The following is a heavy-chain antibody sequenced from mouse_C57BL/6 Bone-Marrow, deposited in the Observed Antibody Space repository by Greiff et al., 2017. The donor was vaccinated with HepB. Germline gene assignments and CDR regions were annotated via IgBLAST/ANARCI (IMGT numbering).Heavy chain of an antibody. Sequence: QVQLQQPGTELVKPGASVKLSCKASGYTFTSYWMHWVKQRPGQGLEWIGNINPSNGGTNYNEKFKSKATLTVDKASSTAYMQLSSLTSEDSAVYYCAIYGSSLYYFDYWGQGTTLTVSS. CDR3: AIYGSSLYYFDY. CDR2: INPSNGGT. J-gene: IGHJ2*01. D-gene: IGHD1-1*01. CDR1: GYTFTSYW. V-gene: IGHV1-53*01.